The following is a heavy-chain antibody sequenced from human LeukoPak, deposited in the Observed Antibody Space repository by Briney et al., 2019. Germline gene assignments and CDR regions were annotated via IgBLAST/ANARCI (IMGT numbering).Heavy chain of an antibody. CDR2: INHSGST. D-gene: IGHD2-15*01. V-gene: IGHV4-34*01. Sequence: SETLSLTCAVYGGSFSGYYWSWIRQPPGKGLEWIGEINHSGSTNYNPSLKSRVTISVDTSKNQFSLKLSSVTAADTAVYYCARGPSLDIVVVEDWFDPWGQGTLVTVSS. J-gene: IGHJ5*02. CDR3: ARGPSLDIVVVEDWFDP. CDR1: GGSFSGYY.